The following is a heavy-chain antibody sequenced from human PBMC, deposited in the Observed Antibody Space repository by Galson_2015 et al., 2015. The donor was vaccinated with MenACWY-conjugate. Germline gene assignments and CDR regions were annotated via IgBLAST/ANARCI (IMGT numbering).Heavy chain of an antibody. V-gene: IGHV4-39*07. CDR3: ARRAKGNAFDI. CDR2: IYYTENT. CDR1: GASIRSTSHY. Sequence: SETLSLTCTVSGASIRSTSHYWGWIRQPPGKGLEWIGDIYYTENTYYNPSLMSRVTLSLDTSKNQISLRLRSVTAGDTAAYYCARRAKGNAFDICGQGPLVVVS. J-gene: IGHJ3*02. D-gene: IGHD4/OR15-4a*01.